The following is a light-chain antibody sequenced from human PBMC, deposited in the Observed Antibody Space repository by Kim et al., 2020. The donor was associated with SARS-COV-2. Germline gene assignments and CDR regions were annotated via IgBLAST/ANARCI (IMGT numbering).Light chain of an antibody. CDR1: YSY. Sequence: YSYVFWYQHHTGKAPNLMIYDVRRRPSVVSKRFSGSKSGNTASLTISGLQAEDEADYYCNSYTSSSTSLFGGGTQLTVL. V-gene: IGLV2-14*03. CDR3: NSYTSSSTSL. J-gene: IGLJ2*01. CDR2: DVR.